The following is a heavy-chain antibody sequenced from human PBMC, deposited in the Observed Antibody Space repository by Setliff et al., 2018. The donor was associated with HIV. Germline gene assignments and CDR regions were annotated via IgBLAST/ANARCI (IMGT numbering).Heavy chain of an antibody. D-gene: IGHD6-13*01. CDR3: AKDLHSSSLYPHSPWYFDL. Sequence: GGSLRLSCAASGFTFSSYAMSWVRQAPGKGLEWVSAISGSGGSTYYADSVKGRFTISRDNSKNTLYLQMNSLRAEDTAVYYCAKDLHSSSLYPHSPWYFDLWGRGTLVTVSS. V-gene: IGHV3-23*01. CDR1: GFTFSSYA. CDR2: ISGSGGST. J-gene: IGHJ2*01.